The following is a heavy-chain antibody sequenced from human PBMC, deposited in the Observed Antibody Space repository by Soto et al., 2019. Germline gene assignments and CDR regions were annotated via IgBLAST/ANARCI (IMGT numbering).Heavy chain of an antibody. CDR3: ARDHYYDSSGYYPPHFDY. CDR1: GFTFNSYA. Sequence: EVQLVESGGGLVQPGGSLRLSCAASGFTFNSYAMHWVRQAPGKGLEYVSAISSNVGSTYYANSVKGRFTISRDNSKNTLYLQMGSLRAEDMAVYYCARDHYYDSSGYYPPHFDYWGQGTLVTVSS. J-gene: IGHJ4*02. V-gene: IGHV3-64*01. D-gene: IGHD3-22*01. CDR2: ISSNVGST.